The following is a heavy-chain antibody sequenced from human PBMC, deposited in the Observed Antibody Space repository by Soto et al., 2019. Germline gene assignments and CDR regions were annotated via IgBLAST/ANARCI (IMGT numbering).Heavy chain of an antibody. CDR3: ARHNYGSGSTYFDY. D-gene: IGHD3-10*01. CDR1: GGSISSYY. V-gene: IGHV4-59*08. J-gene: IGHJ4*02. CDR2: IYYSGST. Sequence: LSLTCTVSGGSISSYYWSWIRQPPGKGLEWIGYIYYSGSTNYNPSLKSRVTISVDTSKNQFSLKLNSMTAADTAVYYCARHNYGSGSTYFDYWGQGTLVT.